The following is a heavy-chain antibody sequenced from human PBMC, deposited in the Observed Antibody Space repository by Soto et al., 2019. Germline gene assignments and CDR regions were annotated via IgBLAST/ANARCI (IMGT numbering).Heavy chain of an antibody. CDR1: GFTVRGTS. CDR2: TYTNGNT. V-gene: IGHV3-66*01. Sequence: EVQLVESGGGLVQPGGSLRLSCAASGFTVRGTSFTWVRQAPGKGLEWVSVTYTNGNTFYADSLQGRFTVSRDNSKNTLYLQLNSLRVDDTAVYYCARGVTVVTNLYLWGQGTLVSVSS. J-gene: IGHJ5*02. CDR3: ARGVTVVTNLYL. D-gene: IGHD2-21*02.